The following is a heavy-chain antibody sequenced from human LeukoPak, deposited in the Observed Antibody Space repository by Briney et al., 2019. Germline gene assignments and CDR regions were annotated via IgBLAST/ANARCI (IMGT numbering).Heavy chain of an antibody. V-gene: IGHV3-74*01. D-gene: IGHD4-17*01. J-gene: IGHJ4*02. CDR3: VRDRTTVTVFDY. CDR2: VSTDGRIS. Sequence: GGSLRLSCAASGFTFNSYWIHWVRQAPGKGLVWVPRVSTDGRISSCADSVKGRFTTSRDNAKNTVYLQMNSLRAEDTAVYYCVRDRTTVTVFDYWGQGALVTVSS. CDR1: GFTFNSYW.